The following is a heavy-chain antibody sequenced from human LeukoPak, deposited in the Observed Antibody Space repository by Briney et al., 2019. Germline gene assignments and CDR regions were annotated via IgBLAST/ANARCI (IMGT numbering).Heavy chain of an antibody. J-gene: IGHJ6*04. CDR1: GFPFSSHW. CDR3: ARGLQVIYGMDV. V-gene: IGHV3-7*01. Sequence: GGSLRLSCAASGFPFSSHWMSWVRQAPGKGLEWVANIKYDGSEKHYVDSVKGRFTISRDNAKNSLYLQMNSLRVEDTAVYYCARGLQVIYGMDVWGKGTTVTVSS. D-gene: IGHD2-21*01. CDR2: IKYDGSEK.